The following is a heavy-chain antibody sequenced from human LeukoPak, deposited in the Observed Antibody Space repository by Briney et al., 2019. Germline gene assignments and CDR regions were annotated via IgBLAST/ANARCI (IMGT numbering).Heavy chain of an antibody. D-gene: IGHD2-2*01. V-gene: IGHV4-38-2*02. Sequence: KTSETLSLTCTVSGYSISSGYYWGWIRQPPGKGLEWIGSIYHSGSTYYNPSLKSRVTISVDTSKNQFSLKLSSVTAADTAVYYCARVLWGGYCSSTSCYGFDPWGQGTLVTVSS. J-gene: IGHJ5*02. CDR2: IYHSGST. CDR1: GYSISSGYY. CDR3: ARVLWGGYCSSTSCYGFDP.